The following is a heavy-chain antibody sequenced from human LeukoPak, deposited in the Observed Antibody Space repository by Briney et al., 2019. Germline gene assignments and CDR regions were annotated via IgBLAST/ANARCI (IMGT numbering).Heavy chain of an antibody. CDR3: ARDGFSGSYYRWFDP. J-gene: IGHJ5*02. Sequence: SETLSPTCTVSGDSISNYYCRWIRQPAGKGLEWIGRVHTSGSTDYNPSLKGRVTMSVDTSKNQFSLKLSSVTAADTAVYYCARDGFSGSYYRWFDPWGQGTLVTVSS. V-gene: IGHV4-4*07. CDR2: VHTSGST. CDR1: GDSISNYY. D-gene: IGHD1-26*01.